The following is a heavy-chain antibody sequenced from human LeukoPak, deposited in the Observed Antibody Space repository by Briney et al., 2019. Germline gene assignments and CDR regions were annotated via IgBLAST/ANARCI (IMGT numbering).Heavy chain of an antibody. CDR1: GYTFTSYY. Sequence: ASVKVSCKASGYTFTSYYMHWVRQAPGQGLEWMGIINPSGGSTSYAQKFQGRVTMTRDTSASTAYMELSSLRSEDTAVYYCARVTGDPRRIFDYWGQGTLVTVSS. CDR3: ARVTGDPRRIFDY. V-gene: IGHV1-46*01. D-gene: IGHD7-27*01. J-gene: IGHJ4*02. CDR2: INPSGGST.